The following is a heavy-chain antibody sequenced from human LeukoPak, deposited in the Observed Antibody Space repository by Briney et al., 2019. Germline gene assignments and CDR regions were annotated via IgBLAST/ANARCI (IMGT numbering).Heavy chain of an antibody. V-gene: IGHV3-21*06. Sequence: GGSLRLSCAASGFTFSIYTMNWVRQAPGKGLEWVSSISSSYSYIYYADSVKGRFTISRDNAKNSLYLQMNSLRADDTAVYYCASEDSYYYGMDVWGQGTTVTVSS. CDR1: GFTFSIYT. CDR2: ISSSYSYI. CDR3: ASEDSYYYGMDV. J-gene: IGHJ6*02.